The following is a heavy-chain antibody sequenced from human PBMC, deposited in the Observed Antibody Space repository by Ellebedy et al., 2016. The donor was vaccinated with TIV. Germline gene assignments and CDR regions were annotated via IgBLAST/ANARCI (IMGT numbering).Heavy chain of an antibody. CDR2: ISSSSSYI. CDR1: GFTFSSYS. J-gene: IGHJ4*02. V-gene: IGHV3-21*04. CDR3: ARSSGGIHDY. Sequence: GGSLRLSXAASGFTFSSYSMNWVRQAPGKGLEWVSSISSSSSYIYYADSVKGRFTISRDNAKNSLYLQMNSLRAEDTAVYYCARSSGGIHDYWGQGTLVTVSS. D-gene: IGHD3-16*01.